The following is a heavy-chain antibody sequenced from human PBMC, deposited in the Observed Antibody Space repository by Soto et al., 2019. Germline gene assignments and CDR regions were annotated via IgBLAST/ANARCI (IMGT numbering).Heavy chain of an antibody. V-gene: IGHV4-39*01. D-gene: IGHD6-19*01. Sequence: QLQLQESGPGLVKPSETLSLTCTVSGGSISSSSYYWGWIRQPPGKGLEWIGSIYYSGSTYYNPSLKSRVTTSVDTSKNQFSLKLSSVTAADTAVYYCARRGAVAGTWDYCGQGTLVTVSS. CDR2: IYYSGST. CDR1: GGSISSSSYY. CDR3: ARRGAVAGTWDY. J-gene: IGHJ4*02.